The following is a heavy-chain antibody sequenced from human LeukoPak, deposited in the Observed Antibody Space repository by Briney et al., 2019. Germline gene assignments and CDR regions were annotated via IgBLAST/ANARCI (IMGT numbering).Heavy chain of an antibody. V-gene: IGHV3-9*01. CDR2: ISWNSGNI. Sequence: GGSLRLSCAASGFTFDEYAIHWVRQAPGKGLEWVSGISWNSGNIAYADSVKGRFTISRDNAKNSLYLQMSSLRVEDTALYYCAKDVSSTRFYYYGMDVWGLGTTVTVSS. D-gene: IGHD2-2*01. CDR1: GFTFDEYA. J-gene: IGHJ6*02. CDR3: AKDVSSTRFYYYGMDV.